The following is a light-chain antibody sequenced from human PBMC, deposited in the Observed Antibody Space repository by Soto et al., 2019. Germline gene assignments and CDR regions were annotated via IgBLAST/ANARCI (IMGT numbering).Light chain of an antibody. Sequence: QSALTQPASVSGSPGQSITISCTGTSSDVGSYNLVSWYQQHPGKAPKLMLYEVSKRPSGVSNRFYGSKSGNTASLTISGLQAEDEADYYCCSYAGSSPFSVLGTGTKVTVL. CDR3: CSYAGSSPFSV. CDR1: SSDVGSYNL. V-gene: IGLV2-23*02. CDR2: EVS. J-gene: IGLJ1*01.